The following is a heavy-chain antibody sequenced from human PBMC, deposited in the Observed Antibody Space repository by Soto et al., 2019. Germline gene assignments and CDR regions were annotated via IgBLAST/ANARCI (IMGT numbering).Heavy chain of an antibody. CDR2: IYYSGST. J-gene: IGHJ5*02. V-gene: IGHV4-30-4*01. CDR3: ARVLGPAPHWFDP. CDR1: GGSISSGDYY. Sequence: SETLSLTCTVSGGSISSGDYYWSWIRQPPGKGLEGIGYIYYSGSTYYNPSLKSRVTISVDTSKNQFSLKLSSVTAADTAVYYCARVLGPAPHWFDPWGQGTLVTVSS. D-gene: IGHD3-3*02.